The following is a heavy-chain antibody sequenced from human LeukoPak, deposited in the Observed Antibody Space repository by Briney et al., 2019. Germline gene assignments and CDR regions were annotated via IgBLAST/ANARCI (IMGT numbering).Heavy chain of an antibody. CDR3: ARIQWGGFLGFSLDY. CDR2: IDPNSGGT. V-gene: IGHV1-2*02. D-gene: IGHD3-3*01. Sequence: ASVKVSCKASGYTFTGYYMHWVRQAPGQGLEWMGWIDPNSGGTNYAQKFQGRVTMTRDTSISTAYMELSRLRSDDTAVYYCARIQWGGFLGFSLDYWGQGTLVTVSS. J-gene: IGHJ4*02. CDR1: GYTFTGYY.